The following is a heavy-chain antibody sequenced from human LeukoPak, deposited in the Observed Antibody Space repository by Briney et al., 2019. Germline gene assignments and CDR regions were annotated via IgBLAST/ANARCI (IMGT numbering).Heavy chain of an antibody. CDR2: ISYDGSNK. D-gene: IGHD3-22*01. J-gene: IGHJ4*02. CDR1: GFTFSSYA. Sequence: PGGGLRLSCAASGFTFSSYAMHWVRQAPGKGLEWVAVISYDGSNKYYADSVKGRFTISRDNSKNTLYLQMNSLRAEDTAVYYRARGVGERDSSGSPFDYWGQGTLVTVCS. CDR3: ARGVGERDSSGSPFDY. V-gene: IGHV3-30-3*01.